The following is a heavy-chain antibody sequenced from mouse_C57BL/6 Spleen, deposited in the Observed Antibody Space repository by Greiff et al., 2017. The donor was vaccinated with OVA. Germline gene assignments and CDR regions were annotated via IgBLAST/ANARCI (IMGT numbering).Heavy chain of an antibody. CDR3: ASDGSSYGYFDV. CDR2: IYPGDGDT. V-gene: IGHV1-82*01. Sequence: QVQLQQSRPELVKPGASVKISCKASGYAFSSSWMNWVKQRPGKGLEWIGRIYPGDGDTNYNGKFKGKATLTADKSSSTAYMQLSSLTSEDSAVYFCASDGSSYGYFDVWGTGTTVTVSS. D-gene: IGHD1-1*01. CDR1: GYAFSSSW. J-gene: IGHJ1*03.